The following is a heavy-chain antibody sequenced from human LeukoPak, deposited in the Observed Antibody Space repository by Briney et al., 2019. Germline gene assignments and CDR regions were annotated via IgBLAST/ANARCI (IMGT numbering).Heavy chain of an antibody. CDR2: ISGSGGST. CDR3: ARSWFGEFYYYMDV. CDR1: GFTFSSYG. J-gene: IGHJ6*03. D-gene: IGHD3-10*01. Sequence: GGSLRLSCAASGFTFSSYGMSWVRQAPGKGLEWVSAISGSGGSTYYADSVKGRFTISRDNAKNSLYLQMNSLRAEDTAVYYCARSWFGEFYYYMDVWGKGTTVTVSS. V-gene: IGHV3-23*01.